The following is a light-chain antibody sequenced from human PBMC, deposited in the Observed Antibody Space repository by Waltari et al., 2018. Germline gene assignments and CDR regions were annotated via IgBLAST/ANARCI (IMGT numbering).Light chain of an antibody. CDR3: QQRYSWPLT. CDR1: QSIGSY. Sequence: EIVLTQSPATLSFSPGERATLSCRASQSIGSYLAWYQQKPGHAPRRLVSDASTMASDIPARFSASGSGTDFTLSISSLEPEDFAVYFCQQRYSWPLTFGGGTKVDLK. CDR2: DAS. V-gene: IGKV3-11*01. J-gene: IGKJ4*01.